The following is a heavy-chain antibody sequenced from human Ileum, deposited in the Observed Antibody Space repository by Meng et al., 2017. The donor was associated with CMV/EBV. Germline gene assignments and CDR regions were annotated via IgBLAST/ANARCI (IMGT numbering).Heavy chain of an antibody. CDR1: GFTFGDYA. J-gene: IGHJ1*01. V-gene: IGHV3-49*04. CDR2: IRSKAYGGTT. CDR3: TKVGYCSSTSCYPRYFQH. D-gene: IGHD2-2*03. Sequence: GGSLRLSCTASGFTFGDYAMSWVRQAPGKGLEWVGFIRSKAYGGTTEYAASVKGRFTISRDDSKNIAYLQMNSLKTEDTAVYYCTKVGYCSSTSCYPRYFQHWGQGTLVTVSS.